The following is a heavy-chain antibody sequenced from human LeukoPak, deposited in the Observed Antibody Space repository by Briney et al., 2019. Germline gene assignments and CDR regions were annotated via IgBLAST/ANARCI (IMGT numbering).Heavy chain of an antibody. CDR2: MNPKSGGT. CDR3: EEMADGAFGV. V-gene: IGHV1-2*02. J-gene: IGHJ3*01. D-gene: IGHD2-8*01. Sequence: ASVKVSCKASGDTFSGYYVHWVRQAPGQGLEWMGWMNPKSGGTNYAQKFQGRVTMTREMSISTAYMELSRLRYDDTAVYYCEEMADGAFGVWGQGTMVTVSS. CDR1: GDTFSGYY.